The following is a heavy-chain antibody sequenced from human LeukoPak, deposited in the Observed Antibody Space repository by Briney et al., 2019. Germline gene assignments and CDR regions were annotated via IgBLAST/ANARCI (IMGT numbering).Heavy chain of an antibody. V-gene: IGHV1-2*06. CDR2: INPNSGGT. CDR3: ARVLPPNTAMAPPGY. J-gene: IGHJ4*02. D-gene: IGHD5-18*01. Sequence: ASVKVSCKASGYTFTGYYMHWVRQAPGQGLEWMGRINPNSGGTNYAQKFQGRVTMTSDTSISTAYMELSRLRSDDTAVYYCARVLPPNTAMAPPGYWGQGTLVTVSS. CDR1: GYTFTGYY.